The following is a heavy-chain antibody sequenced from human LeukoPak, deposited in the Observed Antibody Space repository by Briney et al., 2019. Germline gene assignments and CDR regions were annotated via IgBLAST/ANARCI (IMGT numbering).Heavy chain of an antibody. CDR1: GFTFSSYW. Sequence: GGSLRLSCAASGFTFSSYWMSWVRQAPGKGLEWVANIKQDGGEKYYVDSVKGRFTISRDNAKNSLYLQMNSLRAEDTAVYYCACSGRWGRGSGPRNRYFDYWGQGTLVTVSS. D-gene: IGHD2-15*01. J-gene: IGHJ4*02. V-gene: IGHV3-7*01. CDR3: ACSGRWGRGSGPRNRYFDY. CDR2: IKQDGGEK.